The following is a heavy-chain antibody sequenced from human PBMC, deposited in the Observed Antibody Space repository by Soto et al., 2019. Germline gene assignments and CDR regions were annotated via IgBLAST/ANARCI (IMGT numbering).Heavy chain of an antibody. CDR1: GGLFSSYP. Sequence: QEQLVQSGAEVKKPGSSVKVSCKASGGLFSSYPISWVRQVPGQGLEWMGGIIHGFQTPYYTQRFQGRVTITANESTNTADMELSSLRSEDTTIYYCSRSGSGYTWFNEFWGQGTLVTVSS. V-gene: IGHV1-69*01. J-gene: IGHJ4*02. CDR2: IIHGFQTP. CDR3: SRSGSGYTWFNEF. D-gene: IGHD3-22*01.